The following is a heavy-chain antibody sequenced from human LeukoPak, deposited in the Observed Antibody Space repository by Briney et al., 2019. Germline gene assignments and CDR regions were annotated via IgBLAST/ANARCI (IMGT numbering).Heavy chain of an antibody. D-gene: IGHD3-10*01. CDR3: ARGSHQDYFGSMTSLFDY. CDR1: GFTFSSYT. V-gene: IGHV3-30*04. CDR2: ISHDGRNK. J-gene: IGHJ4*02. Sequence: GGSLRLSCAASGFTFSSYTIHWVRQAPGKGLEWVTLISHDGRNKNYADSVKGRFTISRDNSKKTLYLEVNSLRPEDTAVYYCARGSHQDYFGSMTSLFDYWGQGILVTVSS.